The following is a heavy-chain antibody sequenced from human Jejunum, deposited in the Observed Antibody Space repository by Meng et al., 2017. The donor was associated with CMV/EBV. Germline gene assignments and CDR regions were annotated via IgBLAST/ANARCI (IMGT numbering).Heavy chain of an antibody. CDR3: ARDVWGFDY. J-gene: IGHJ4*02. V-gene: IGHV1-18*04. Sequence: QVHLLQSGAEVKKPGASVKISCKTSGYTFTDHNNGWWRQAPGQGLEWVGWISLGNGQTVYGHKVQGRVTVTTDTSTSTAYMELRSLRSDDTAMYYCARDVWGFDYWGQGTLVTVSS. CDR1: GYTFTDHN. CDR2: ISLGNGQT. D-gene: IGHD7-27*01.